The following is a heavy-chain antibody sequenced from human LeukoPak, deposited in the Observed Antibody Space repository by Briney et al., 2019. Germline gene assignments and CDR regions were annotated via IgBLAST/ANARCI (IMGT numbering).Heavy chain of an antibody. CDR2: IKEDGSEI. D-gene: IGHD1-1*01. J-gene: IGHJ6*03. Sequence: GGSLRLSCAASAFTFSNYWMSWVRQAPGKGLEWVANIKEDGSEINYVDSVKGRFTISRDNAKNSLYLQMNSLRAEDTAVYYCARSTDYYYYMDVWGKGTTVTVSS. CDR1: AFTFSNYW. CDR3: ARSTDYYYYMDV. V-gene: IGHV3-7*03.